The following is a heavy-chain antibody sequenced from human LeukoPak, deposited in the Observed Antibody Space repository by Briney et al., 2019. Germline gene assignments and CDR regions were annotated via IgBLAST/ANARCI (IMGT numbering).Heavy chain of an antibody. CDR1: GYIFNKYG. D-gene: IGHD3-22*01. J-gene: IGHJ4*02. V-gene: IGHV1-18*01. CDR2: ISAYNGNI. Sequence: ASVKVSCKASGYIFNKYGVSWVRQAPGQGLEWMGWISAYNGNINYAQKLQGRVTMTTDTSTSTAYMELRSLRSDDTAVYYCARDQGNYYDSSGYLDYWGQGTLVTVSS. CDR3: ARDQGNYYDSSGYLDY.